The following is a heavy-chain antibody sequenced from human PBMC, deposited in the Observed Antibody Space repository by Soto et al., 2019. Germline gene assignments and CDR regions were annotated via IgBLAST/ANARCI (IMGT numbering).Heavy chain of an antibody. D-gene: IGHD3-22*01. J-gene: IGHJ4*02. CDR2: IYYSGST. V-gene: IGHV4-59*01. CDR3: ARSLYYYDSSGYYAYYFDY. CDR1: GGSISSYC. Sequence: SETLSLTCTVSGGSISSYCWSWIRQPPGKGLEWIGYIYYSGSTNYNPSLKSRVTISVDTSKNQFSLKLSSVTAADTAVYYCARSLYYYDSSGYYAYYFDYWGQGTLVTVSS.